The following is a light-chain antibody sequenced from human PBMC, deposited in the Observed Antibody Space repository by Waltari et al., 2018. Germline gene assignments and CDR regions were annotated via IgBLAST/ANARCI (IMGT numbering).Light chain of an antibody. J-gene: IGLJ2*01. V-gene: IGLV3-27*01. CDR3: YSATDNNRDIL. CDR2: KDS. Sequence: SYELTQPSSVSVSPGQTARITCSGDVLAKQSARWFQQKPGQATVVVSYKDSERPSGIPERFSGSSSGTTVTLTISGAQVEDEADYYCYSATDNNRDILFGGGTKLTVL. CDR1: VLAKQS.